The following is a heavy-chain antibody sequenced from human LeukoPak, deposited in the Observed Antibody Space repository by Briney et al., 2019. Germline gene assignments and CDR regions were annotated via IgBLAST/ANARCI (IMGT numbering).Heavy chain of an antibody. CDR1: SGSISSSSYY. CDR3: ARGQWELLGGGEDNWFDP. V-gene: IGHV4-39*07. Sequence: SETLSLTCTVSSGSISSSSYYWGWIRQPPGKGLEWIGSIYYSGSTYYNPSLKSRVTISVDTSKNQFSLKLSSVTAADTAVYYCARGQWELLGGGEDNWFDPWGQGTLVTVSS. J-gene: IGHJ5*02. CDR2: IYYSGST. D-gene: IGHD1-26*01.